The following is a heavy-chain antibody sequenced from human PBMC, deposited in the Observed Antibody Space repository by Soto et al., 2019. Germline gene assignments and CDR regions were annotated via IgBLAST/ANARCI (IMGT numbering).Heavy chain of an antibody. D-gene: IGHD3-16*01. CDR2: ISAYNGNT. CDR1: GYTFTSYG. J-gene: IGHJ4*02. CDR3: ARDVRGGNFDS. Sequence: QVQLVQSGAEVKKPGASVKVSCKASGYTFTSYGISWVRQAPGQGLEWMGWISAYNGNTNYAQKLQVRVTMTTATSTSTADMELSSLRSDDTAVYSCARDVRGGNFDSWGQGNLVTVSS. V-gene: IGHV1-18*01.